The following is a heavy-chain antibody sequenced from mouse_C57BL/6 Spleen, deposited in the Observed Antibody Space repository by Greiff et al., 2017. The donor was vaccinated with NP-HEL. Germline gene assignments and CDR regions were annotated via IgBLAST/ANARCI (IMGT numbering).Heavy chain of an antibody. Sequence: DVHLVESGGGLVKPGGSLKLSCAASGFTFSSYAMSWVRQTPEKRLEWVATISDGGSYTYYPDNVKGRFTISRDTAKNNLYLQMSHLKSEDTAMYYGARVGTYWYFDVWGTGTTVTVSS. CDR1: GFTFSSYA. CDR3: ARVGTYWYFDV. J-gene: IGHJ1*03. D-gene: IGHD2-14*01. V-gene: IGHV5-4*01. CDR2: ISDGGSYT.